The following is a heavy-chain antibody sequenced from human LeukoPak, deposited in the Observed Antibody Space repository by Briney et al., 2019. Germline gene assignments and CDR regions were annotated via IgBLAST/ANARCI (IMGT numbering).Heavy chain of an antibody. D-gene: IGHD3-16*02. CDR2: IYYSGST. J-gene: IGHJ4*02. V-gene: IGHV4-59*08. CDR3: ARLFGGVIV. CDR1: GVTISSYY. Sequence: PSETLSLTCTGSGVTISSYYWSWIRQPPGKGLEWIGYIYYSGSTNYNPSLKSRVTISVDKSKNQFSLKLSSVTAADTAVYYCARLFGGVIVWGQGTLVTVSS.